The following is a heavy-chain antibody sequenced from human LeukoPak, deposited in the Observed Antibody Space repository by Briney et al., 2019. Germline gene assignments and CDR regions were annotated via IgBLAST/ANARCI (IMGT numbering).Heavy chain of an antibody. D-gene: IGHD4-17*01. Sequence: ASVKVSCKASGYTFTGYYMHWVRQAPGQGLEWMGWINPNSGGTNYAQKFQGRVTMTRDTSISTAYMELSGLRSDDTAVYYCARDPTPGSVTLDYWGQGTLVTVSS. V-gene: IGHV1-2*02. CDR1: GYTFTGYY. J-gene: IGHJ4*02. CDR2: INPNSGGT. CDR3: ARDPTPGSVTLDY.